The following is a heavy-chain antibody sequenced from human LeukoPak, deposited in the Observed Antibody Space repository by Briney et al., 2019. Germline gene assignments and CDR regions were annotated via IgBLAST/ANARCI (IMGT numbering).Heavy chain of an antibody. CDR1: GFTFSSYS. V-gene: IGHV3-21*01. D-gene: IGHD4-4*01. CDR2: ISSSSSYI. CDR3: ARVLKPNYSEDDY. Sequence: PGGSLRLSCAASGFTFSSYSMNWVRQAPGKGLEWVSSISSSSSYIYYADSVKGRFTISRDNAKNSLYLQMNSLRAEDTAVYYCARVLKPNYSEDDYWGQGTLVTVSS. J-gene: IGHJ4*02.